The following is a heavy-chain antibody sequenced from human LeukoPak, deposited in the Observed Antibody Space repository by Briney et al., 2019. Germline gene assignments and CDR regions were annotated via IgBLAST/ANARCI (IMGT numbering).Heavy chain of an antibody. V-gene: IGHV6-1*01. CDR1: GDSVSSNSAA. D-gene: IGHD3-16*01. J-gene: IGHJ5*02. CDR3: AREEYYDYVWGGNYNWFDP. CDR2: TYYRSKWYN. Sequence: SQTLSLTCAISGDSVSSNSAAWNWIRQSPSRGLEWLGRTYYRSKWYNDYAVSVKSRITINPDTSKNQFSLQLNSVTPEDTAVYYCAREEYYDYVWGGNYNWFDPWGRGTLVTVSS.